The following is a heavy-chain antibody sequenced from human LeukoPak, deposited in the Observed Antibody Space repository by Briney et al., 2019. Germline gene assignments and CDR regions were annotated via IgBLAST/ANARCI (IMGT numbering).Heavy chain of an antibody. Sequence: SETLSLTCAVYGGSFSDCYWSWIRQPPGKGLEWIGEINHSGSTNYNPSLKSRVTISVDTSKNQFSLKLSSVTAADTAVYYCAKGRTVVPGVLIACWGQGTLVTVSS. CDR2: INHSGST. V-gene: IGHV4-34*01. D-gene: IGHD3-10*01. J-gene: IGHJ4*02. CDR1: GGSFSDCY. CDR3: AKGRTVVPGVLIAC.